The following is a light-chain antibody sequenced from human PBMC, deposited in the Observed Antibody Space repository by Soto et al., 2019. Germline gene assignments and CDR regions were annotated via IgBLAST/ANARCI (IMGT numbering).Light chain of an antibody. CDR2: EVS. Sequence: QSVLTQPASVSGSPGQSITISCTGTSSDIGTYNLVSWYQQHPGKVPKLLIHEVSNRPSGVSNRFPGSKSGNTASLTISGLHAEDEADYYCLSKTSTISYVFGTGTKVTVL. CDR3: LSKTSTISYV. CDR1: SSDIGTYNL. J-gene: IGLJ1*01. V-gene: IGLV2-14*02.